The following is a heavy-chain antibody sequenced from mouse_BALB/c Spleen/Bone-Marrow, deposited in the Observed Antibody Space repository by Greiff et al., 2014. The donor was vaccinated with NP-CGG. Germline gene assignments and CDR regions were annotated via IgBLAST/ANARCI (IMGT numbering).Heavy chain of an antibody. V-gene: IGHV1-54*01. CDR1: GYAFTNYL. CDR2: IDPGSGGT. J-gene: IGHJ4*01. Sequence: VKLQESGAELVRPGTSVKVSCKASGYAFTNYLIEWVKQRPGQGLEWIGLIDPGSGGTNYNEKFKGKATLTADKSPSTAYMQLSSLTSDDSAVYFCAREGYDNDGGRSMDYWGQGTSVTVSS. D-gene: IGHD2-4*01. CDR3: AREGYDNDGGRSMDY.